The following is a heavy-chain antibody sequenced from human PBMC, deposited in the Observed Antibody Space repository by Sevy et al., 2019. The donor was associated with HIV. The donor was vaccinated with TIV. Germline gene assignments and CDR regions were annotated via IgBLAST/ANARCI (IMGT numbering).Heavy chain of an antibody. V-gene: IGHV3-30-3*01. D-gene: IGHD4-17*01. Sequence: GGSLRLSCAASGFTFSSYAMHWVRQAPGKGLEWVAVISYDGTNKYYAYSVKGRFTISRDNSKKILYVQMNSLRGEDTAVYYCARDQHDYAGNVRTGWFDPWGQGTLVTVSS. CDR3: ARDQHDYAGNVRTGWFDP. CDR2: ISYDGTNK. J-gene: IGHJ5*02. CDR1: GFTFSSYA.